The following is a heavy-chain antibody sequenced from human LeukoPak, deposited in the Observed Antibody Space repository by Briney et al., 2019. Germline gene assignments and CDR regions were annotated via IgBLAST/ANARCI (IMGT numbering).Heavy chain of an antibody. CDR1: GFTSSRYG. CDR2: TSSDGNNK. J-gene: IGHJ6*01. D-gene: IGHD4-17*01. CDR3: AKERVNGDYVYYYHGMDV. Sequence: PGRSLTLSCAASGFTSSRYGMHWARHPPGKGLEWVAVTSSDGNNKHYADSVKGRFTISRDNSKNTLYLQMNSLRAEDTGVFYCAKERVNGDYVYYYHGMDVWGQGTTVTVS. V-gene: IGHV3-30*18.